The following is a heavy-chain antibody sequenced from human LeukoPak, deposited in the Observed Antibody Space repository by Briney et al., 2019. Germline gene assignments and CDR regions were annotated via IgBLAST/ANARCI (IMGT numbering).Heavy chain of an antibody. D-gene: IGHD1-1*01. CDR1: RGSISSPNW. Sequence: SETLSLTCTVSRGSISSPNWWTWVRQSPGKGLEWIGEIYHSGSTSYNPSLMSRLTISVDKSRNQFSLNLSSVTAADTAVYFCAGPGTTGNYFDYWGQGTLVTVSS. V-gene: IGHV4-4*02. CDR3: AGPGTTGNYFDY. J-gene: IGHJ4*02. CDR2: IYHSGST.